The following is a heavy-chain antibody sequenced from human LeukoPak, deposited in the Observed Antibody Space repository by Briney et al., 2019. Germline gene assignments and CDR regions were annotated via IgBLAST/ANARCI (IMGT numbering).Heavy chain of an antibody. CDR1: GGSVSSGNYY. CDR3: ARGADYIWGTYVHFFDY. V-gene: IGHV4-61*01. Sequence: SETLSLTCTVSGGSVSSGNYYWNWIRQTPGKGLEWIGFIYSSGATNYNPSLKSRVTISLDTSKNQFSLKLSSATAADTAVYYCARGADYIWGTYVHFFDYWGPGTLVTVSS. D-gene: IGHD3-16*01. CDR2: IYSSGAT. J-gene: IGHJ4*02.